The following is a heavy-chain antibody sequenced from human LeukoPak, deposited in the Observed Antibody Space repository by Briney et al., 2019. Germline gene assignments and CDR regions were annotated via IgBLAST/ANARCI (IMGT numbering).Heavy chain of an antibody. CDR2: ISGSGGST. CDR1: GFTFSSYA. CDR3: ANAGRKYYDTSNWFDP. D-gene: IGHD3-22*01. J-gene: IGHJ5*02. V-gene: IGHV3-23*01. Sequence: GGSLRLSCAASGFTFSSYAMSWVRQAPGKGLEWVSAISGSGGSTYYADSVKGRFTISRDNSKNTLYLQMHSLRAEDTAVYYCANAGRKYYDTSNWFDPWGQGTLVTVSS.